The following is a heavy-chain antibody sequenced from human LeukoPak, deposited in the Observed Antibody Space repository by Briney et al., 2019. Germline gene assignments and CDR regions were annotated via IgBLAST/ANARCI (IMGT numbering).Heavy chain of an antibody. J-gene: IGHJ4*02. D-gene: IGHD2-2*01. CDR3: VGNGLPNCSSTSCYGRGLDY. CDR1: GYSISSGYY. V-gene: IGHV4-38-2*02. CDR2: IYHSGST. Sequence: SETLSLTCTVSGYSISSGYYWGWIRQPPGKGLEWIGSIYHSGSTYYNPSLKSRVTISVDTSKNQFSLKLSSVTAADTAVYYCVGNGLPNCSSTSCYGRGLDYWGQGTLVTVSS.